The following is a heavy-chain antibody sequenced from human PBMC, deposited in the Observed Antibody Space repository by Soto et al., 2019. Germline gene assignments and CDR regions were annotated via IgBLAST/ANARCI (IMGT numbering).Heavy chain of an antibody. CDR3: ARDGKETADPDLDY. Sequence: SETLSLTXTVSGGSISXXDYXXXXIRQPPGKGLEWIGYIYYSGSTNYNPSLKSRVTISIDSSKSQFSLKLSSVTAADTAVYYCARDGKETADPDLDYWGQGTLVTVSS. D-gene: IGHD7-27*01. CDR1: GGSISXXDYX. J-gene: IGHJ4*02. V-gene: IGHV4-61*08. CDR2: IYYSGST.